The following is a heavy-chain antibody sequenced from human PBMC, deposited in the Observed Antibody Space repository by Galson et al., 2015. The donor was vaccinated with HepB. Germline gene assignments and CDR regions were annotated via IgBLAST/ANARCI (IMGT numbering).Heavy chain of an antibody. J-gene: IGHJ4*02. V-gene: IGHV4-59*12. D-gene: IGHD2-2*01. Sequence: ETLSLTCTVSGGSISSYYWSWIRQPPGKGLEWIGYIYYSGSTSYNPSLKSRVTISVDTSKNQFSLKLSSVTAADTAVYYCARATEGVPAEAFGYWGQGTLVTVSS. CDR3: ARATEGVPAEAFGY. CDR2: IYYSGST. CDR1: GGSISSYY.